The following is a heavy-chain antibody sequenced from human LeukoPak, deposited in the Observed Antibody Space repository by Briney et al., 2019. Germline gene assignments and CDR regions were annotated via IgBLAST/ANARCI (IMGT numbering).Heavy chain of an antibody. CDR3: ARAYCSGGSCPYWYFDL. D-gene: IGHD2-15*01. V-gene: IGHV3-74*01. CDR2: INNDGSTT. CDR1: GFNFTMYW. J-gene: IGHJ2*01. Sequence: GGSLKLSCAASGFNFTMYWMHWVRQAPGKGLVRVSRINNDGSTTSHADSVKGRFTISRDNAKNTLYLQMNSLRAEDAAVYYCARAYCSGGSCPYWYFDLWGRGTLVTVSS.